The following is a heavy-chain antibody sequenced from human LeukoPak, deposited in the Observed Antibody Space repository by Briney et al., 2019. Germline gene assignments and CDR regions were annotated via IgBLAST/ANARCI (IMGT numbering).Heavy chain of an antibody. CDR2: ISSSGAYI. V-gene: IGHV3-21*01. CDR1: GFTFSDYS. J-gene: IGHJ4*02. CDR3: TRDGESSGWYSAC. Sequence: GGSLRLSCAASGFTFSDYSMNWVRQAPGKGLQWVSSISSSGAYIFYADSVQGRFTISRDNAKNSLYLQMNSLRAEDTAVYYCTRDGESSGWYSACWGQGTLVTVSS. D-gene: IGHD6-19*01.